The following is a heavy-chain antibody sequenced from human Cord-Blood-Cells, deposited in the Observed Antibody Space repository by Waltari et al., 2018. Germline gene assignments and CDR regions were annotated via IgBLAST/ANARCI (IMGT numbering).Heavy chain of an antibody. Sequence: EVQLVESGGGLVQPGGSLRLSGAASGFTFSSYCMRWVRQAPGKGLEWVANIKQDGSEKYYVDSVKGRFTISRDNAKNSLYLQMNSLRAEDTAVYYCARGLSPVDYWGQGTLVTVSS. CDR2: IKQDGSEK. CDR3: ARGLSPVDY. V-gene: IGHV3-7*05. CDR1: GFTFSSYC. J-gene: IGHJ4*02.